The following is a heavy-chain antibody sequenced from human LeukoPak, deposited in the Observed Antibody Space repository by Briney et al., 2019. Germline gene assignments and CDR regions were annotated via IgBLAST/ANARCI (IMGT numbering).Heavy chain of an antibody. CDR2: ISGSGDSI. D-gene: IGHD2-2*01. CDR1: ACIFSNYA. CDR3: ARVRDAYNYFHY. J-gene: IGHJ4*02. Sequence: PGGSLRLSCAASACIFSNYAMSWVRQAPGKGLEWVSYISGSGDSIYYADSVKGRFTMSRDNAKNSLYLQMNSLRAEDTAVYYCARVRDAYNYFHYWGQGTLVTVSS. V-gene: IGHV3-48*01.